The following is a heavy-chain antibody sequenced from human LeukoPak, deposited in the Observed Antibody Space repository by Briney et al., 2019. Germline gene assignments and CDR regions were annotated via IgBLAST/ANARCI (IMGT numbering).Heavy chain of an antibody. V-gene: IGHV4-39*07. Sequence: SETLSLTCTVSGGSTSSSSYYWDWIRQPPGKGLEWIGSIYHSGSTYYNPSLKSRVTISIDTSKNQFSLKVTSVTAADTAVYFCARERPLTSGSYFDHWGQGTLIAVSS. CDR3: ARERPLTSGSYFDH. CDR2: IYHSGST. D-gene: IGHD1-26*01. J-gene: IGHJ4*02. CDR1: GGSTSSSSYY.